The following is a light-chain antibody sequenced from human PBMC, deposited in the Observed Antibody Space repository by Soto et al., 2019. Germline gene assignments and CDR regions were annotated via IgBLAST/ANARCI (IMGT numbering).Light chain of an antibody. J-gene: IGLJ1*01. CDR1: SSVVGSYNL. V-gene: IGLV2-23*01. Sequence: QSVLTQPASLSGSPGQSITISCTGTSSVVGSYNLVSWYQQHPGKAPKLVIYEGSKRPSGVSNRFSGSKSGNTASLTISGLQAEDEADYYCCSYAGSSTFYVFGTGTKVT. CDR2: EGS. CDR3: CSYAGSSTFYV.